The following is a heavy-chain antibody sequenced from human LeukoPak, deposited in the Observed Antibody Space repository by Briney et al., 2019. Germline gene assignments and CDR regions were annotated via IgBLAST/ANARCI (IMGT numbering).Heavy chain of an antibody. CDR2: INHSGNT. J-gene: IGHJ4*02. CDR1: GGSFSGYY. Sequence: SETLSLTCAVYGGSFSGYYWSWIRQPPGKGLEWIGEINHSGNTNYNPSLKSRVTISVDTSKNQFSLKLSSVTAADTAVYYCASTRGYSYGYRAPSDYWGQGTLVTVSS. CDR3: ASTRGYSYGYRAPSDY. V-gene: IGHV4-34*01. D-gene: IGHD5-18*01.